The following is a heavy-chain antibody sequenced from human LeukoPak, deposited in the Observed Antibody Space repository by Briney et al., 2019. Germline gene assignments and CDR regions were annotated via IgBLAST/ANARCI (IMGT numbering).Heavy chain of an antibody. D-gene: IGHD1-1*01. Sequence: GESLKISCKGSGYSFTSHWIGWVRQMPGKGLEWMGIIYPGDSDTRYSPSFQGQVTISADKSISTAYLQWNSLKASDSAMYYCAKRINWNVDYWGQGTLVTVSS. V-gene: IGHV5-51*01. CDR1: GYSFTSHW. CDR2: IYPGDSDT. CDR3: AKRINWNVDY. J-gene: IGHJ4*02.